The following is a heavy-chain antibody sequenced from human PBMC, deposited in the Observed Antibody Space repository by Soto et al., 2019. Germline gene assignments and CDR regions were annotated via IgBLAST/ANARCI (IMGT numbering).Heavy chain of an antibody. V-gene: IGHV1-18*01. Sequence: QVQLVQSGAEVKKPGASVKVSCKASGYTFTSYGISWVRQAPGQGLEWMGWISAYNGNTNYAQKLQGRVTMTTDTSTSTAYMELRSMRSDDTAVYYCARSDIPISWNDGHNWFDTWGQGTLVTVSS. J-gene: IGHJ5*02. CDR1: GYTFTSYG. CDR3: ARSDIPISWNDGHNWFDT. D-gene: IGHD1-1*01. CDR2: ISAYNGNT.